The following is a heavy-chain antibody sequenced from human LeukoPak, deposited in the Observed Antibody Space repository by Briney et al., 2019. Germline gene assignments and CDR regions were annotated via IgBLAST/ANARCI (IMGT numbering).Heavy chain of an antibody. CDR3: ARPSIVVVPAAMCDY. V-gene: IGHV3-30-3*01. Sequence: PGRSLRLSCAASGFTFSSYAMHWVRQAPGKGLEWVAVISYDGSNKYYADSVNGRFTISRDNSKNTLYLQMNSLRAEDTAVYYCARPSIVVVPAAMCDYWGQGTLVTVSS. CDR2: ISYDGSNK. J-gene: IGHJ4*02. D-gene: IGHD2-2*01. CDR1: GFTFSSYA.